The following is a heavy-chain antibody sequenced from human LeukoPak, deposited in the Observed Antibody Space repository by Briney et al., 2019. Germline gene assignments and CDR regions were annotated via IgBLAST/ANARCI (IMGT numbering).Heavy chain of an antibody. CDR3: ATGGHASSIDY. V-gene: IGHV3-23*01. J-gene: IGHJ4*02. Sequence: PGGSLRLSCAASGFTFISRAITWVRQAPGKGLEWVSTISGFGESTFYADSVKGRFTISSDKSRNTVHLQVDSLRAEDTAVYYCATGGHASSIDYWGQGTVVTVSS. CDR1: GFTFISRA. CDR2: ISGFGEST. D-gene: IGHD3-10*01.